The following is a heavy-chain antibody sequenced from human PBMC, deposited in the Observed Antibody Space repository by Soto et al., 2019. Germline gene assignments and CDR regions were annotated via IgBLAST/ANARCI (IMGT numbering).Heavy chain of an antibody. V-gene: IGHV1-18*04. CDR1: GYTFTSYG. CDR3: ARDQGPLRGWNVGGENY. J-gene: IGHJ4*02. Sequence: GASVKVSCKASGYTFTSYGISWVRQAPGQGLECMGWISAYNGNTNYAQKLQGRVTMTTDTSTSTAYMELRSLRSDDTAVYYCARDQGPLRGWNVGGENYWGQGTLVTVSS. CDR2: ISAYNGNT. D-gene: IGHD1-1*01.